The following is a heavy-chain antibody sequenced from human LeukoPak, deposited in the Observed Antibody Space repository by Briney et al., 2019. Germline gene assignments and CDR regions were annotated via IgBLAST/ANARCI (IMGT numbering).Heavy chain of an antibody. Sequence: PGGSLRLSCETSGFSFSTYWMSWVRQAPGKGLEWVGNIKPDGSEKYYVDSVKGRFTISRDNAKNSLFLQMSSLRVEDTAIYYCARDYVWGSSESDYWGQGTLVTVSS. D-gene: IGHD7-27*01. CDR3: ARDYVWGSSESDY. J-gene: IGHJ4*02. V-gene: IGHV3-7*01. CDR2: IKPDGSEK. CDR1: GFSFSTYW.